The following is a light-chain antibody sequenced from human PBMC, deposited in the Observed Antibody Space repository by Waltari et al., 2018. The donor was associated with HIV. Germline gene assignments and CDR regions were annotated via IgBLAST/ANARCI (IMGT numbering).Light chain of an antibody. CDR3: ATWDDSLSGVV. Sequence: QSVLTQPPSASGTPGQKVTISCSGSSSNIGSNDVFWYQQLPGAAPKLLMYRNDQGAAGGAERFAGAKSGTSAALAISGPRSEDEAEYTCATWDDSLSGVVFGGGTKLNVL. CDR1: SSNIGSND. CDR2: RND. J-gene: IGLJ2*01. V-gene: IGLV1-47*01.